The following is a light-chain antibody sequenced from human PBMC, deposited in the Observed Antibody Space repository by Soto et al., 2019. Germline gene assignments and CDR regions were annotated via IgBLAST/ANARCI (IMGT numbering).Light chain of an antibody. CDR2: AVS. CDR3: ISYTDRQSYV. V-gene: IGLV2-14*01. J-gene: IGLJ1*01. Sequence: QSALTQPASVSGSPGQSITISCSGTSSDVGSYDHVAWYQQFPGKSPKLMIYAVSDRPSGVSDRFSGPKSGITASLTISGLQAEDEADYYCISYTDRQSYVFGTGTKLTVL. CDR1: SSDVGSYDH.